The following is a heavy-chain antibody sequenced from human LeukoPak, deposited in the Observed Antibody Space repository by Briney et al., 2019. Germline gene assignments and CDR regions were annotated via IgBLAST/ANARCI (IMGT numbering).Heavy chain of an antibody. Sequence: GASVKVSCKASGYTFSSYYIHWVRQAPGQGLEWMGIINPSGGSTSYAQKFQGRVTMTRDTSTSTVYMELSSLRSEDTAVYYCARVVGGLQPYFDYWGQGTLVTISS. D-gene: IGHD5-24*01. J-gene: IGHJ4*02. CDR2: INPSGGST. CDR1: GYTFSSYY. V-gene: IGHV1-46*01. CDR3: ARVVGGLQPYFDY.